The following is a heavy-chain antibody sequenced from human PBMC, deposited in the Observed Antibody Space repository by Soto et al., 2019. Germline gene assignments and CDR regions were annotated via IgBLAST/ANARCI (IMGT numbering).Heavy chain of an antibody. CDR2: ISGSGGST. D-gene: IGHD3-10*01. V-gene: IGHV3-23*01. CDR1: GFTFSSYA. CDR3: LNSGLVWFGELLSRYFDY. J-gene: IGHJ4*02. Sequence: EVQLLESGGGLVQPGGSLRLSCAASGFTFSSYAMSWVRQAPGKGLEWVSAISGSGGSTYYADSVKGRFTISRDNSKNTLYLQMNSLGVEDTAVYYCLNSGLVWFGELLSRYFDYWGQGTLVTVSS.